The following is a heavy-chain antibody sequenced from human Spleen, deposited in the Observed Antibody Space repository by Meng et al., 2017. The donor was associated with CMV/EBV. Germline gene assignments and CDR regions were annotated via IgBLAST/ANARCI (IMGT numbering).Heavy chain of an antibody. CDR1: GFTFSSYA. J-gene: IGHJ5*01. CDR2: ASGSGGST. CDR3: AKGKAYSYAFSWFDS. V-gene: IGHV3-23*01. D-gene: IGHD5-18*01. Sequence: GGSLRLSCVASGFTFSSYAMNWVRRPPGKGLEWVSAASGSGGSTYYADSVRGRFTISRDNSKNTLYLQMHSLRAEDTAVFYCAKGKAYSYAFSWFDSWGQGTLVTVSS.